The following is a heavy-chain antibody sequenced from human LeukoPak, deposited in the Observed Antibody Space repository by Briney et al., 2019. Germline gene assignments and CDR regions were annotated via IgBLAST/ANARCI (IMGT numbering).Heavy chain of an antibody. CDR3: ARSKDILTGYCFDY. CDR1: GYSISSGYY. Sequence: PSETLSLTCTVSGYSISSGYYWGWIRQPPGKGLEWIGSIYHSGSTYYNPSLKSRVTISVDKSKNQFSLKLSSVTAADTAVYYCARSKDILTGYCFDYWGQGTLVTVSS. V-gene: IGHV4-38-2*02. J-gene: IGHJ4*02. D-gene: IGHD3-9*01. CDR2: IYHSGST.